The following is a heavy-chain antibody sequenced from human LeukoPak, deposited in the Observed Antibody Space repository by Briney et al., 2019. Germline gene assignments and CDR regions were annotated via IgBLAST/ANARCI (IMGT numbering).Heavy chain of an antibody. V-gene: IGHV3-23*01. CDR3: SKDRSQGIAGIDWFDP. D-gene: IGHD6-13*01. J-gene: IGHJ5*02. CDR2: ISGSGGST. Sequence: GGSLRLSCAASGFTFSSYAMSWVRQAPGKGLEWVSAISGSGGSTYYADSVKGRFTISRDNSKNTLYLQMNSLRAEDTAVYYCSKDRSQGIAGIDWFDPWGQGTLVTVSS. CDR1: GFTFSSYA.